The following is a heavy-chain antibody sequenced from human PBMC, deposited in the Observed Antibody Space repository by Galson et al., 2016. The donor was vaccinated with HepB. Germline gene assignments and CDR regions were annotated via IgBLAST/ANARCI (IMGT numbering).Heavy chain of an antibody. CDR3: ARAHTGAWHNFDY. V-gene: IGHV3-30*04. Sequence: SLRLSCAASGFTFRAYAMHWLRQAPGKALQWVAAVSEDGGDQYYAASVRGRFSISRDNFKNTLHLQMNSLTTDDTALYFCARAHTGAWHNFDYWGQGTLVTVSS. CDR1: GFTFRAYA. CDR2: VSEDGGDQ. J-gene: IGHJ4*02. D-gene: IGHD1-14*01.